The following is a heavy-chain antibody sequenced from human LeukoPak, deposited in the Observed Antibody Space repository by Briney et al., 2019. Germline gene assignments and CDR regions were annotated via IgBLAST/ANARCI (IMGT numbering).Heavy chain of an antibody. V-gene: IGHV4-4*07. CDR2: IYTSGST. J-gene: IGHJ4*02. CDR3: AREIDVVVPAATYFDY. CDR1: GGSISSYY. D-gene: IGHD2-2*01. Sequence: SETLSLTCTVSGGSISSYYWSWIRQPAGKGLEWIGRIYTSGSTNYNPSLKSRVTMSVDTSKNQFSLKLSSVTAADTAVYYCAREIDVVVPAATYFDYWGQGTLVTVSS.